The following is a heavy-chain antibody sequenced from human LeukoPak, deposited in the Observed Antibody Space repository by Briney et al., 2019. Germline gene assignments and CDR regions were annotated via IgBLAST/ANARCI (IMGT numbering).Heavy chain of an antibody. D-gene: IGHD6-13*01. Sequence: PGGSLRLSCAASGFTFSSYAMSWVRQAPGKGLEWVSAISDSGGSTYYADSVKGRFTISRDNSKNTLYLQMNSLRAEDTAVYYCAKAGQQLVHFDYWGQGTLVTVSS. CDR1: GFTFSSYA. J-gene: IGHJ4*02. CDR2: ISDSGGST. CDR3: AKAGQQLVHFDY. V-gene: IGHV3-23*01.